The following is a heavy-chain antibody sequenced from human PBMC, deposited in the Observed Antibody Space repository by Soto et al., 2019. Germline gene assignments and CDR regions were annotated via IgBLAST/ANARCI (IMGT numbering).Heavy chain of an antibody. CDR1: GGSISSGGYY. V-gene: IGHV4-31*03. D-gene: IGHD3-9*01. CDR2: IYYSGST. J-gene: IGHJ5*02. Sequence: QVQLQESGPGLVKPSQTLSLTCTVSGGSISSGGYYWNWIRQHPGKGLEWIGYIYYSGSTYYNPSLKSRVTISVATSKNQFSLKLSSVTAADTAVYYCARYAFLRYFDWLSPWGQGTLVTVSS. CDR3: ARYAFLRYFDWLSP.